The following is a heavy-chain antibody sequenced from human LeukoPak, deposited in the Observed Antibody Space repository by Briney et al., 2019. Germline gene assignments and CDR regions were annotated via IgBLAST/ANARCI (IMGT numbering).Heavy chain of an antibody. J-gene: IGHJ4*02. Sequence: SETLSLTCTVSGGSISSSSYYWGWIRQPPGKGLEWIGSIYYSGSTYYNPSLKSRVTISVDTSKNQFSLKLSSVTAADTAVYYCARGRGSSGWYPTDYFDHWGQGTLVTVSS. CDR1: GGSISSSSYY. CDR2: IYYSGST. CDR3: ARGRGSSGWYPTDYFDH. V-gene: IGHV4-39*01. D-gene: IGHD6-19*01.